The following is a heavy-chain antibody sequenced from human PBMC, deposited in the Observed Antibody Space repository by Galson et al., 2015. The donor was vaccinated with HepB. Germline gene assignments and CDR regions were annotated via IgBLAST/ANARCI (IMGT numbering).Heavy chain of an antibody. V-gene: IGHV3-23*01. Sequence: CAASGFTFTSYAMSWVRQAPRKGLEWVSAISASDVKPFYADSMKGRFTISRDNSRNTVSLQMNGLRDEDTAVYYCAKWGVWGVFEYWGQGILVTVSS. CDR1: GFTFTSYA. CDR3: AKWGVWGVFEY. J-gene: IGHJ4*02. D-gene: IGHD3-16*01. CDR2: ISASDVKP.